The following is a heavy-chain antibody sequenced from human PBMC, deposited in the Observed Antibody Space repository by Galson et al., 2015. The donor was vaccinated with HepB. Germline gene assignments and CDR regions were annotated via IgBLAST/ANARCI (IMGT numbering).Heavy chain of an antibody. J-gene: IGHJ3*02. CDR1: GFSLSTPAMR. CDR2: IDWGDDK. V-gene: IGHV2-70*04. CDR3: ARTRDYYDSNGYYSDAFDI. D-gene: IGHD3-22*01. Sequence: PALVKPTQTLTLTCTFSGFSLSTPAMRVSWIRQPPGKALEWLARIDWGDDKFYRTSLKTRLTISKDTSKNQVVLTMTNMNPVDTATYYCARTRDYYDSNGYYSDAFDIWGPGTMVTVSS.